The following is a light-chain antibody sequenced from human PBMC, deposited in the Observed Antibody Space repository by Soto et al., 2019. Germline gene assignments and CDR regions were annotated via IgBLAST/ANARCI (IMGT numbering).Light chain of an antibody. CDR3: QSYDSSLSGYV. J-gene: IGLJ1*01. Sequence: QCVLTRPASVSGSPGQMVTLSCTGSSSNIGAGYDVHWYQQLPGTAPKLLIYGNSNRPSGVPDRFSGSKSGTSASLAITGLQAEDEADYYCQSYDSSLSGYVFGTGTKVTVL. CDR2: GNS. V-gene: IGLV1-40*01. CDR1: SSNIGAGYD.